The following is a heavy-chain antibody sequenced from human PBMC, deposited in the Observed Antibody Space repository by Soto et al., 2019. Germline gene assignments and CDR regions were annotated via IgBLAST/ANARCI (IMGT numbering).Heavy chain of an antibody. J-gene: IGHJ4*02. CDR3: ATRMTTAPY. D-gene: IGHD4-17*01. CDR1: GFTVSNNY. Sequence: EVQLVQSGGGLVQPGGSLRLSCAASGFTVSNNYLSWVIQAPGKGLQWVSLIYSDGGTDYAESVKGRFTISRDNSKNTLYLQINSLKDEDTAIYYCATRMTTAPYWGQGTLVTVSS. V-gene: IGHV3-66*01. CDR2: IYSDGGT.